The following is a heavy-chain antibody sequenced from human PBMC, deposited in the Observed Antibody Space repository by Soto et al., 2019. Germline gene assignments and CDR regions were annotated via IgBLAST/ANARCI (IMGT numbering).Heavy chain of an antibody. CDR1: GFTFSSYA. J-gene: IGHJ6*02. CDR3: ARNRVAGTWYYYGMDV. Sequence: GGSLRLSCAASGFTFSSYAMHWVRQAPGKGLEWVAVISYDGSNKYYADSVKGRFTISRDNSKNTLYLQMNSLRAEDTAVYYCARNRVAGTWYYYGMDVWGQGTLVTVSS. D-gene: IGHD6-19*01. V-gene: IGHV3-30-3*01. CDR2: ISYDGSNK.